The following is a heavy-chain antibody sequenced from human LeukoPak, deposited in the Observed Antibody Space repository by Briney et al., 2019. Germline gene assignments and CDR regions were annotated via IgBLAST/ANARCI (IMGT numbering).Heavy chain of an antibody. Sequence: GASVKVSCKASGYTFTSYYMHWVRQAPGQGLEWMGRINPNSGGTNYAQKFQGRVTMTRDTSISTAYMELSRLRSDDTAVYYCAAHPSGWYESVDYWGQGTLVTVSS. CDR2: INPNSGGT. CDR1: GYTFTSYY. V-gene: IGHV1-2*06. D-gene: IGHD6-19*01. CDR3: AAHPSGWYESVDY. J-gene: IGHJ4*02.